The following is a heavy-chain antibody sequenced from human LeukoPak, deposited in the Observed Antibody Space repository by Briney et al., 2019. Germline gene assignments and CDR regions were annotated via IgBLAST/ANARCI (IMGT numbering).Heavy chain of an antibody. Sequence: GGSLRLSCVVSGFTFSSYAMSWVRQAPGKGLEWVPGISGSGDNTYYADSVKGRFTISRDNSKNTLYVQMNSLGTEDTAAYYCAKGSYYDSSGSFYFDYWGQGTLVTVSS. CDR1: GFTFSSYA. CDR2: ISGSGDNT. CDR3: AKGSYYDSSGSFYFDY. J-gene: IGHJ4*02. V-gene: IGHV3-23*01. D-gene: IGHD3-22*01.